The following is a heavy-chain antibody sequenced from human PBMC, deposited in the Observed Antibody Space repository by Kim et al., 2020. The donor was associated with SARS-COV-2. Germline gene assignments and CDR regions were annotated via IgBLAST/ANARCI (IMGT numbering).Heavy chain of an antibody. V-gene: IGHV4-59*13. J-gene: IGHJ4*02. CDR2: IYYGEM. CDR3: ARGNWLGKSLGSAGVDY. D-gene: IGHD3-10*01. CDR1: GSPTSHYC. Sequence: SETLSLTCTVSGSPTSHYCWSWIRQSPGKGLEWIGYIYYGEMMSNPSLRSRATISLDASRNQLSLKLTSLTAADTAVYYCARGNWLGKSLGSAGVDYWGRGTLVTVSS.